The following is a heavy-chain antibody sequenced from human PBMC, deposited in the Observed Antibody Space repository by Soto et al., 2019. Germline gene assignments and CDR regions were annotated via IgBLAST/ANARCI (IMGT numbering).Heavy chain of an antibody. J-gene: IGHJ6*02. V-gene: IGHV7-4-1*01. CDR2: INTNTRNP. CDR3: ARVVNIVSASITMIVVVSLHYYGMDV. CDR1: GYTFTSYA. D-gene: IGHD3-22*01. Sequence: ASVKVSCKASGYTFTSYAMNWARQAPGQGLEWMGWINTNTRNPTYAQGFTGRFVFSLDTSVSTAYLQICSLKAEDTAVYYCARVVNIVSASITMIVVVSLHYYGMDVWGQGTTVTVSS.